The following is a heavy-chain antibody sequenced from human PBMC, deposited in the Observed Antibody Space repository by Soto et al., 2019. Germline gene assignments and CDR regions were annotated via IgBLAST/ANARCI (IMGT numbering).Heavy chain of an antibody. J-gene: IGHJ6*03. V-gene: IGHV3-15*01. CDR1: GFTFSNAW. Sequence: EVQLVESGGGLVKPGGSLRLSCAASGFTFSNAWMSWVRQAPGKGLEWVGRIKSKTDGGTTDYAAPVKGRFTISRDDSKNTLYLQMNSLKTEDTAVYYCTTDPDCSSTSCYAVHYYMDVWGKGTTVTVSS. D-gene: IGHD2-2*01. CDR3: TTDPDCSSTSCYAVHYYMDV. CDR2: IKSKTDGGTT.